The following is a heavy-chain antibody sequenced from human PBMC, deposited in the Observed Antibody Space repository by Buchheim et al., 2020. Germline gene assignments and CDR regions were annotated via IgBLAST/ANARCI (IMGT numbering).Heavy chain of an antibody. J-gene: IGHJ6*01. CDR1: GGSISSGGYS. Sequence: QLELKESVPGLLKPVQTLSLTCAVSGGSISSGGYSWSWIRQPPGKGLEWIGYIYHSGSTYYNPSLTSRVTISVDRSKNQFSLKLSSVTTAVTALYFRATLRITRGIYY. CDR2: IYHSGST. V-gene: IGHV4-30-2*01. CDR3: ATLRITRGIYY. D-gene: IGHD3-16*01.